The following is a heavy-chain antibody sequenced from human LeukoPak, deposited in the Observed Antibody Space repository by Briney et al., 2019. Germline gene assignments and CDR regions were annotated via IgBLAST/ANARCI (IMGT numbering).Heavy chain of an antibody. J-gene: IGHJ5*02. Sequence: SVKVSCKASGGTFGNYAISWLRQAPGEGLEWMGDIITILDTANYAQKFQGRLTITADESTSTAYMELSSLRSEDTAVYYFARDSPIILRAGAAGGSGWFDPWGQGTLVTVST. CDR3: ARDSPIILRAGAAGGSGWFDP. V-gene: IGHV1-69*13. CDR2: IITILDTA. CDR1: GGTFGNYA. D-gene: IGHD6-13*01.